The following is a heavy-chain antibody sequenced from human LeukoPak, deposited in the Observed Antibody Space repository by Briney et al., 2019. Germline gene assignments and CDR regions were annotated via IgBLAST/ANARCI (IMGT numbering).Heavy chain of an antibody. CDR1: GGSISSSSYY. J-gene: IGHJ6*03. Sequence: SETLSLTCTVSGGSISSSSYYWGWVRQPPGKGLEWIGSIYYSGSTYYNPSLKSRVTISVDTSKNQFSLKLSSVTAADTAVYYCARDKRYYMDVWGKGTTVTVSS. CDR2: IYYSGST. V-gene: IGHV4-39*07. CDR3: ARDKRYYMDV.